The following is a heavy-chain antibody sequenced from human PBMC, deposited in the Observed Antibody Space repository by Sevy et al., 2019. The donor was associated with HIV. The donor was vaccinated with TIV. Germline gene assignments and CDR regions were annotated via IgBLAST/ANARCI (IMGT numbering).Heavy chain of an antibody. D-gene: IGHD1-1*01. CDR3: TRWKGAHSIFDY. J-gene: IGHJ4*02. CDR2: LKSKAYGGTL. CDR1: GFTFGDYA. Sequence: GGSLRLSCTASGFTFGDYAMSWVRQAPGKGLEWVAFLKSKAYGGTLVYAAAVKGRFIISRDGSKSIAHLQMNDLKTEDTAIYYCTRWKGAHSIFDYWGQGALVTVSS. V-gene: IGHV3-49*04.